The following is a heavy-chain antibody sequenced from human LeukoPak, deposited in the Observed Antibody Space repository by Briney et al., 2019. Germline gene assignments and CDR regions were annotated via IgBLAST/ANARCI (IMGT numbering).Heavy chain of an antibody. CDR1: GYTLTELS. D-gene: IGHD3-22*01. Sequence: ASVKVSCTVSGYTLTELSMHWVRQAPGKGLEWMGGFDPEDGETIYAQKFQGRVTMTTDTSTSTAYMELRSLRSDDTAVYYCARATYYDSSGYYGFDYWGQGTLVTVSS. CDR3: ARATYYDSSGYYGFDY. J-gene: IGHJ4*02. CDR2: FDPEDGET. V-gene: IGHV1-24*01.